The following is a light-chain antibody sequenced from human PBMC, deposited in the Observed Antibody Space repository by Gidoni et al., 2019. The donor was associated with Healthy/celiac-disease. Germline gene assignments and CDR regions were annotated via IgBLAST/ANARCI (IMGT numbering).Light chain of an antibody. J-gene: IGKJ3*01. Sequence: DIVMTPSPLSLPVTPGEPASISCRSSQSLLHSNGYNYLDWYLQKPGQSPQLLIYLGSNRASGVPDRVSGSGSGTDFTLKISRVEAEDVGVYYCMQALQTPGVXXXPGTKVDIK. CDR3: MQALQTPGVX. CDR2: LGS. V-gene: IGKV2-28*01. CDR1: QSLLHSNGYNY.